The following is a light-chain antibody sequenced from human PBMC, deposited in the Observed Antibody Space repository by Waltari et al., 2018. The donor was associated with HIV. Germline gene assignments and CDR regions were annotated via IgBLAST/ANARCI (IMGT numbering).Light chain of an antibody. V-gene: IGLV3-21*02. Sequence: SYVLTQPPSVSVAPGQTARFTCGGNNIGSKSVHWYQQKPGQAPLLVLFDDSDRPSGIPGRFSGSNSGNTATLTIIRVEAGDEADYYCQVWDSSSDVVFGGGTKLTVL. CDR3: QVWDSSSDVV. CDR1: NIGSKS. J-gene: IGLJ2*01. CDR2: DDS.